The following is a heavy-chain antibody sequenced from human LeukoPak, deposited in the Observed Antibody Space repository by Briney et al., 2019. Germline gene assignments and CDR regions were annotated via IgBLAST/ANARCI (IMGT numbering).Heavy chain of an antibody. V-gene: IGHV4-4*07. CDR3: ARVSLVRGAPDYYFDY. D-gene: IGHD3-10*01. J-gene: IGHJ4*02. CDR1: GDSISNYY. Sequence: PSETLSLTCAVSGDSISNYYWSWIRQPAGKGLEWIGRIYTSGSTNYNPSLKSRVTMSVDTSKNQFSLKLSSVTAADTAVYYCARVSLVRGAPDYYFDYWGQGTLVTVSS. CDR2: IYTSGST.